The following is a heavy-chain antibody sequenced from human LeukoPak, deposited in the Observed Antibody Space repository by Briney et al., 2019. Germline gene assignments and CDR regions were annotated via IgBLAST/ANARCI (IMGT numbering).Heavy chain of an antibody. D-gene: IGHD1-1*01. J-gene: IGHJ3*02. V-gene: IGHV4-31*03. Sequence: PSETLSLTCTVSGGSISSGGYYWSWIRQHPGKGLEWIGYIYYSGSTYYNPSLKSRVTISVDTSKNQFSLKLSSVTAADTAVYYCARDVPRLGRRPRGAFDIWGQGTMVTVSS. CDR1: GGSISSGGYY. CDR2: IYYSGST. CDR3: ARDVPRLGRRPRGAFDI.